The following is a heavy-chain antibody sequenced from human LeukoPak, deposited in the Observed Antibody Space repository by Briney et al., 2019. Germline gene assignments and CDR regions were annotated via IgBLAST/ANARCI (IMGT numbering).Heavy chain of an antibody. CDR3: VYSSSSGGDY. Sequence: SVKVSCKASGGTFSSYAISWVRQAPGQGLEWMGGIIPIFGTANYAQKFQGRVTITTDESTSTAYMELSNLRSEDTAVYYCVYSSSSGGDYWGQGTLVTVSS. V-gene: IGHV1-69*05. CDR1: GGTFSSYA. D-gene: IGHD6-6*01. CDR2: IIPIFGTA. J-gene: IGHJ4*02.